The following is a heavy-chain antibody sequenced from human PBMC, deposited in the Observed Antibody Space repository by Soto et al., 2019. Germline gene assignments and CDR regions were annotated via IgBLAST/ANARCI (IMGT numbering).Heavy chain of an antibody. V-gene: IGHV4-59*12. Sequence: SETLSLACTVSGGSTSSYYWSWIRQSPGKGLEWIGYIHYSGSTNSNPSLKSRVTISVDTSKNHLSLKLNSVTAADTAVYYCARRHDILTGPDAFATWGQGTMVTVSS. D-gene: IGHD3-9*01. J-gene: IGHJ3*02. CDR1: GGSTSSYY. CDR3: ARRHDILTGPDAFAT. CDR2: IHYSGST.